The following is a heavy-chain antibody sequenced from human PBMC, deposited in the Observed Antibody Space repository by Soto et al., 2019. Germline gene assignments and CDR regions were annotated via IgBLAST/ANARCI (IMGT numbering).Heavy chain of an antibody. V-gene: IGHV3-30*18. CDR2: ISYDSSNL. Sequence: PGGSLRLSCAASGFTFSTYGMHWVRQAPGKGLEWVAVISYDSSNLVYADSVKGRFIVSRDDSKNTLYLQMNSLRGEDTAVYYCANTYYDMLTGYPLRVMDVWGQGTTVTVSS. CDR1: GFTFSTYG. D-gene: IGHD3-9*01. CDR3: ANTYYDMLTGYPLRVMDV. J-gene: IGHJ6*02.